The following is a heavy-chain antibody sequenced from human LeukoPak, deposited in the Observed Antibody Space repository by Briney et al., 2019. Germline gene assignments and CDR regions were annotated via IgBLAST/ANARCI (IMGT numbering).Heavy chain of an antibody. CDR1: GGTFRGYY. D-gene: IGHD3-10*01. V-gene: IGHV4-34*01. Sequence: TETLSLTCAVSGGTFRGYYWSCIRQPPGKGLAWIGEIDHSGSTNYNPSLESRLTLSVDTSKSQVSLNLNSVTAADTAVYYCARGLRFHVGSGNWFDLWGQGTLVTVSS. CDR2: IDHSGST. J-gene: IGHJ5*02. CDR3: ARGLRFHVGSGNWFDL.